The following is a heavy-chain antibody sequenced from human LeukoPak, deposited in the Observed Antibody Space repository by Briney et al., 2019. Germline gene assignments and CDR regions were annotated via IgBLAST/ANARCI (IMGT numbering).Heavy chain of an antibody. J-gene: IGHJ3*02. Sequence: PSETLSLTCTVSGGSISSYYWSWIRQPPGKGLEWIGYIYYSGSTNYNPSLKSRVTISVDTSKNQFSLKLSSVTAADTAVYYCAIHGYSSGGIHAFDIWGQGTMVTVSS. CDR1: GGSISSYY. CDR2: IYYSGST. CDR3: AIHGYSSGGIHAFDI. V-gene: IGHV4-59*08. D-gene: IGHD6-25*01.